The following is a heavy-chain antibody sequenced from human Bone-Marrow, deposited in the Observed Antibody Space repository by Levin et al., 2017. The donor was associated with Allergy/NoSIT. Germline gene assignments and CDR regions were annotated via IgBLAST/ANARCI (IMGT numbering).Heavy chain of an antibody. CDR1: GFTFSDYW. D-gene: IGHD1-26*01. CDR3: ASDWEGAMNA. CDR2: MNSDGSRI. Sequence: GGSLRLSCAASGFTFSDYWMHWVRQGPGKGLVWVSRMNSDGSRIEYVDSVKGRFTISRDNAKNTLYLQMNSLRVEDTAVYYCASDWEGAMNAWGQGTTVTVSS. J-gene: IGHJ6*02. V-gene: IGHV3-74*03.